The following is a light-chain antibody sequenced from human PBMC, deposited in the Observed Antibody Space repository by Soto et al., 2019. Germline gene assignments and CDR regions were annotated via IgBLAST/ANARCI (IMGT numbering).Light chain of an antibody. CDR2: GAS. V-gene: IGKV3-15*01. J-gene: IGKJ3*01. Sequence: EIVMTQSPATLSVSPGERATLSCRASQRVSSNLAWYQQKPGQAPRLLIYGASTRATGIPARFSGSGSGTEFTLTISSLQSEDFAVYYCQQYNNWPPKTFGPGTKVDIK. CDR3: QQYNNWPPKT. CDR1: QRVSSN.